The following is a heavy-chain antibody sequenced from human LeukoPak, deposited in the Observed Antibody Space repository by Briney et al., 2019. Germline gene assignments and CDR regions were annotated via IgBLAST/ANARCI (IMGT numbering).Heavy chain of an antibody. J-gene: IGHJ4*02. V-gene: IGHV1-69*10. CDR1: GATFSDYA. D-gene: IGHD5-18*01. CDR2: FIPILGTA. CDR3: ASERQSGYSYGYDDY. Sequence: VKVSCKASGATFSDYALNWVRQAPGQGLEWMGVFIPILGTANSTQKFHDRLTITADISTNTAYMELSSLRSDDTAVYYCASERQSGYSYGYDDYWGQGTLVTVSS.